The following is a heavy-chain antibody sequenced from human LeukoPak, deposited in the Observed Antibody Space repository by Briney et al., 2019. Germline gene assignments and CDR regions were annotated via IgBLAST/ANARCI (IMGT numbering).Heavy chain of an antibody. V-gene: IGHV3-30-3*01. Sequence: GGSLRLSCVASGFSFSSFAMHWVRQAPGKGLEWVAVVSYDGDNKYYADSVKGRFTISRDNSKKTLYLHMNSLRAEDTAVYYCARARAADTIFGVVETFDYWGQGTLVTVSS. CDR3: ARARAADTIFGVVETFDY. CDR1: GFSFSSFA. J-gene: IGHJ4*02. D-gene: IGHD3-3*01. CDR2: VSYDGDNK.